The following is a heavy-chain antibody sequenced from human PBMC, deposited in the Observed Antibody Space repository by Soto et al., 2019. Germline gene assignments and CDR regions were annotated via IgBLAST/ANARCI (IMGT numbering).Heavy chain of an antibody. CDR2: ISASNGNT. Sequence: QVQLVQSGTEVRMPGTSVKVSCKTSGYTFIDYSITWVRQAPGQGLEWMGSISASNGNTEFAQKLQGRVSMTTDTSTGTAYMELRSLRSDDTAIYYCAREGLTSGYTFAYWGQGTLVTVSS. V-gene: IGHV1-18*04. J-gene: IGHJ4*02. CDR3: AREGLTSGYTFAY. CDR1: GYTFIDYS. D-gene: IGHD2-2*02.